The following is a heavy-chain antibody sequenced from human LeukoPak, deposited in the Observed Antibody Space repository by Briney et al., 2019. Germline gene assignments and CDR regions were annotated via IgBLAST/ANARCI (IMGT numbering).Heavy chain of an antibody. CDR1: GFTFSSYA. D-gene: IGHD3-3*01. J-gene: IGHJ4*02. V-gene: IGHV3-23*01. CDR3: AKVWRFLEWLSHFDY. Sequence: GGSLRLSCAASGFTFSSYAMSWVRQAPGKGLEWVSAISGSGGSTYYADSAKGRFTISRDNSKNTLYLQMNSLRAEDTAVYYCAKVWRFLEWLSHFDYWGQGTLVTVSS. CDR2: ISGSGGST.